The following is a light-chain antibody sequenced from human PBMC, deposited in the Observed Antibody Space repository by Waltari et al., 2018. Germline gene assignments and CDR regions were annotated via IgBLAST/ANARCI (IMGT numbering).Light chain of an antibody. CDR1: SGHSTNV. J-gene: IGLJ3*02. Sequence: QLVLTQSPSASASLGASVKLPCTLSSGHSTNVIACLQKRPAKGHRYLLKVTGDGSHNKGDEIPDRFSGSSAGAERYLTISSLQSEDEADYYCQTGGHGTWVFGGGTKLTVL. CDR3: QTGGHGTWV. CDR2: VTGDGSH. V-gene: IGLV4-69*01.